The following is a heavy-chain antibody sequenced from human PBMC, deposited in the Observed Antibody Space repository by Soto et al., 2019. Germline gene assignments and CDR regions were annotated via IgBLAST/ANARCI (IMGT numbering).Heavy chain of an antibody. CDR1: GFTFSSYW. CDR3: ASLKGYSYGYDYYYGMDV. V-gene: IGHV3-74*01. D-gene: IGHD5-18*01. J-gene: IGHJ6*02. Sequence: DVQLVESGGGLVQPGGSLRLSCAASGFTFSSYWMHWVRQAPGKGLVWVSRINSDGSSTSYADSVKGRFTISRDNAKNTLYLQMNSLRAEDTAVYYCASLKGYSYGYDYYYGMDVWGQGTTVTVSS. CDR2: INSDGSST.